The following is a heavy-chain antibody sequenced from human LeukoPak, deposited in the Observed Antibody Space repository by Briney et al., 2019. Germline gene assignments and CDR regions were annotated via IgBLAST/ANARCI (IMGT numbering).Heavy chain of an antibody. CDR2: VNTDGRTT. CDR3: ARDITLIRGGRSDY. Sequence: GGSLRLSCAAPGFTFNSYLMYWVRQAPGKGLVWVSRVNTDGRTTNYADSVKGRFTISRDNAKNRLYRQMNSLRAEDTAVYACARDITLIRGGRSDYWGHGTLVTVSA. CDR1: GFTFNSYL. D-gene: IGHD3-10*01. V-gene: IGHV3-74*01. J-gene: IGHJ4*01.